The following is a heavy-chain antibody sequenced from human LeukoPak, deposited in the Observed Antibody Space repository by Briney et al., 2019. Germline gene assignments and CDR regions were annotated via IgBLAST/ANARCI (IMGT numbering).Heavy chain of an antibody. CDR3: ARGYDSSGYFPD. Sequence: GASVKVSCKASGYTFSSNAINWVRQAPGQGLEWMGWIDTNTGNPTYAQGSTGQFVFSLDTSVSTAYLQISSLKAEDTAEYFCARGYDSSGYFPDWGQGTLVTVSS. D-gene: IGHD3-22*01. V-gene: IGHV7-4-1*02. J-gene: IGHJ4*02. CDR2: IDTNTGNP. CDR1: GYTFSSNA.